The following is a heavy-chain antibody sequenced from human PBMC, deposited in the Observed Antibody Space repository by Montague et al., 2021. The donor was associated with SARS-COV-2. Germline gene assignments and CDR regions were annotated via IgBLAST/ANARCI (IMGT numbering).Heavy chain of an antibody. CDR1: GFTFSSYG. Sequence: SLRLSCAASGFTFSSYGMHWVRQAPGKGLEWVAVISYDGSNKYYADSVKGRFTIPRDNSKNTLYLQMNSLRAEDTAVYYCARVLGGYYGMDVWGQGTTVTVSS. CDR2: ISYDGSNK. V-gene: IGHV3-30*19. D-gene: IGHD2/OR15-2a*01. CDR3: ARVLGGYYGMDV. J-gene: IGHJ6*02.